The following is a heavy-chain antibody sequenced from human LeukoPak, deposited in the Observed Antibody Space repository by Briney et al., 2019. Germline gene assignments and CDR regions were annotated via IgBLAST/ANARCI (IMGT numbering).Heavy chain of an antibody. V-gene: IGHV4-30-2*01. D-gene: IGHD2-2*02. J-gene: IGHJ4*02. CDR3: ARCGPSCYTLPFDY. CDR2: ISHSGST. CDR1: GGSISSGGYY. Sequence: SQTLSLTCTVSGGSISSGGYYWRWIRQPPGKGLEWIGYISHSGSTYYNPSLKSRVAISVDRSKNQFSLKLSSVTAADTAVYYCARCGPSCYTLPFDYWGQGTLVTVSS.